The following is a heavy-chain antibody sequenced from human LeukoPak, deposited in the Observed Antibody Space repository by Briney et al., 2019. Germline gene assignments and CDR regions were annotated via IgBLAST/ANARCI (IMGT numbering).Heavy chain of an antibody. Sequence: SETLSLTCTVSGGSISSSSYYWGWIRQPPGKGLEWIGSIYYSGSTYYNPSLKSRVTISVDTSKNQFSLKLSSVTAADTAVYYCARRNYDYSNYREDYFDYWGQGTLVTVSS. D-gene: IGHD4-11*01. CDR1: GGSISSSSYY. CDR3: ARRNYDYSNYREDYFDY. V-gene: IGHV4-39*01. J-gene: IGHJ4*02. CDR2: IYYSGST.